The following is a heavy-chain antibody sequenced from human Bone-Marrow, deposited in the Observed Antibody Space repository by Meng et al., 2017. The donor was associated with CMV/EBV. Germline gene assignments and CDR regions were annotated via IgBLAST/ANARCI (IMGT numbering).Heavy chain of an antibody. Sequence: GGSLRLSCKGSGYSFTSYWIGWVRQMPGKGLEWMGIIYPGDSDTRYSPSFQGQVTISADKSISTAYLQWSSLKASDTAMYYCARQRRFGVVTTLPFDYWGQGILVTVSS. CDR1: GYSFTSYW. V-gene: IGHV5-51*01. D-gene: IGHD3-3*01. J-gene: IGHJ4*02. CDR3: ARQRRFGVVTTLPFDY. CDR2: IYPGDSDT.